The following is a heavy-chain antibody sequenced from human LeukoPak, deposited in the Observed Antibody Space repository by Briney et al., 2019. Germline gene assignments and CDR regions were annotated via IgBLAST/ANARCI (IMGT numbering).Heavy chain of an antibody. CDR2: ISDSGGST. Sequence: GASLRLSCAVSGFSVSRYAISWVRKAPGKGLEWVSAISDSGGSTYYADSVKGRFTISRDNSRNTLYLQMNTLRAEDTAVYYCAKCRGSSWSDYFDYWGQGTLVTVSS. CDR3: AKCRGSSWSDYFDY. CDR1: GFSVSRYA. V-gene: IGHV3-23*01. J-gene: IGHJ4*02. D-gene: IGHD6-13*01.